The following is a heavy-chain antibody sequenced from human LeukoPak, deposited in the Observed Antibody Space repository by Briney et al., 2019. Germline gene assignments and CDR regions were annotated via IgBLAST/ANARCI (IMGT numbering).Heavy chain of an antibody. V-gene: IGHV3-48*04. Sequence: GGSLRLSCAASGFTFSSYSMNWVRQAPGKGLEWVSYISSSSSTIYYADSVKGRFTISRDNAKNSLYLQMNSLRAEDTAVYYCAREFIAAAGHDAFDIWGQGTMVTVSS. CDR3: AREFIAAAGHDAFDI. D-gene: IGHD6-13*01. J-gene: IGHJ3*02. CDR2: ISSSSSTI. CDR1: GFTFSSYS.